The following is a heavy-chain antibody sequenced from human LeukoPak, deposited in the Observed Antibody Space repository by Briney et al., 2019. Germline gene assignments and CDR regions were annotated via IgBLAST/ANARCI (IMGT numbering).Heavy chain of an antibody. CDR3: ATHTSGYSYGYAGDH. CDR2: IIPILGIA. Sequence: ASVKVSCKASGGTFSSYAISWVRQAPGQGLEWMGRIIPILGIANYAQKFQGRVTITADKSTSTAYMELSSLRSEDTAVYYCATHTSGYSYGYAGDHWGQGTLVTVSS. CDR1: GGTFSSYA. D-gene: IGHD5-18*01. J-gene: IGHJ4*02. V-gene: IGHV1-69*04.